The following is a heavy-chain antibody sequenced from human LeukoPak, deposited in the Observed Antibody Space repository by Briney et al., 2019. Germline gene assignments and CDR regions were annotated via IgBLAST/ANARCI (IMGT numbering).Heavy chain of an antibody. Sequence: GGSLRLSCAASGFTFSSYGMHWVRQAPGKGLEWVAVISYDGSNKYYADSVKGRFTISRDNSKNTLYLQMNSLRAEDTAVYYCAKDSSGYSYFQHWGQGTLVTVSS. CDR3: AKDSSGYSYFQH. J-gene: IGHJ1*01. D-gene: IGHD3-22*01. V-gene: IGHV3-30*18. CDR2: ISYDGSNK. CDR1: GFTFSSYG.